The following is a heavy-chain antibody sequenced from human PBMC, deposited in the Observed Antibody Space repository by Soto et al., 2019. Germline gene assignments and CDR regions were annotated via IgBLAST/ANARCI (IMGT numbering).Heavy chain of an antibody. CDR3: ARDYEGGPDY. Sequence: PSETLSLTCTVSGGSISSYYWSWIRQPPGKGLEWIGYIYYSGSTNYNPSLKSRVTISVDTSKNQFSLKLSSVTAADTAVYYCARDYEGGPDYWGQGTLVTVSS. J-gene: IGHJ4*02. CDR2: IYYSGST. D-gene: IGHD2-15*01. CDR1: GGSISSYY. V-gene: IGHV4-59*12.